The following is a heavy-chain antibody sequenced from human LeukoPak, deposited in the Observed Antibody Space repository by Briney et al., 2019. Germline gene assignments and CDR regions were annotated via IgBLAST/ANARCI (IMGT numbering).Heavy chain of an antibody. V-gene: IGHV1-2*02. CDR3: ARDQARSQGYPS. D-gene: IGHD1-1*01. Sequence: ASVKVSCKASGYTFTGYYMHWMRQTPGQGLEWMGWINPSSGGTNYAQKFQGRVTMTRDTSISTAYMELSRLTSDDTAVYYCARDQARSQGYPSWGQGTLVTVSS. CDR1: GYTFTGYY. J-gene: IGHJ4*02. CDR2: INPSSGGT.